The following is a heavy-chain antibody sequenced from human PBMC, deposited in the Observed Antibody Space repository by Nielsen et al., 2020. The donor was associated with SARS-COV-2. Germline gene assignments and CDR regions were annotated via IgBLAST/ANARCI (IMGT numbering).Heavy chain of an antibody. CDR1: GDSVPSNSAA. CDR3: ARVGGYNTYGMDV. V-gene: IGHV6-1*01. D-gene: IGHD5-24*01. Sequence: SQTLSLTCAISGDSVPSNSAAWTWIRQSRSRVLEWLGRTYYRSKWYNDYAVSGKSRITINPDTSKNQFSLQLNSVTPEDTAVYYCARVGGYNTYGMDVWGQGTTVIVSS. CDR2: TYYRSKWYN. J-gene: IGHJ6*02.